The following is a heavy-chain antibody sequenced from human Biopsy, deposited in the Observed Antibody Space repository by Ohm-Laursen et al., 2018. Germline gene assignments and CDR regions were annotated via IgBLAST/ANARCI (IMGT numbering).Heavy chain of an antibody. Sequence: SVKVSCKVSGYTLTELSIHWVRQTGGKGLEWMGGFDREERKTVYAEKFQGRVTMTEDTSTDTVYMEVSSLRSDDTAVYYCAIDGNDFLTDYLKIDQWGQGTLVTVSS. V-gene: IGHV1-24*01. CDR2: FDREERKT. D-gene: IGHD3-9*01. CDR1: GYTLTELS. CDR3: AIDGNDFLTDYLKIDQ. J-gene: IGHJ4*02.